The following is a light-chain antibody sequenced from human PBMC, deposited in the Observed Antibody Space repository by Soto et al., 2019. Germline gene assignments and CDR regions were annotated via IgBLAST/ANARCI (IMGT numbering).Light chain of an antibody. CDR2: GAF. Sequence: DIVLTQNTATLSLSPGERSTLSCSASPSVTNYLAWYQQKPGQPPRLLIYGAFSRAAGIPARFRGSGSGTDFTLTICCLDPEDSGVYYCQQRNIWPPVPFAQGTRLEI. CDR3: QQRNIWPPVP. V-gene: IGKV3-11*01. J-gene: IGKJ5*01. CDR1: PSVTNY.